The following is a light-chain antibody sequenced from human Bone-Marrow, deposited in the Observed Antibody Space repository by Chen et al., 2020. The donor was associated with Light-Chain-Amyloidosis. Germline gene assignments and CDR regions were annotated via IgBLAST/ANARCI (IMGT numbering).Light chain of an antibody. J-gene: IGLJ2*01. Sequence: SYERTQPPSVSVSPGQTAWIACSGEDLPTKYAYWYQQKPGQAPVLVIHRDTERPSGISERFSGSSSGTTATLTISGVQAEDEADYHCQSADSSGTYEVIFGGGTKLTVL. CDR2: RDT. V-gene: IGLV3-25*03. CDR3: QSADSSGTYEVI. CDR1: DLPTKY.